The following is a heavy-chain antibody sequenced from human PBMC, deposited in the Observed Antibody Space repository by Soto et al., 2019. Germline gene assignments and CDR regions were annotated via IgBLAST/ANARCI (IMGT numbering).Heavy chain of an antibody. J-gene: IGHJ4*02. CDR1: GGTFSSYT. D-gene: IGHD5-12*01. V-gene: IGHV1-69*08. CDR3: ARDRVGDMVATERLDY. CDR2: IIPILGIA. Sequence: QVQLVQSGAEVKKPGSSVKVSCKASGGTFSSYTISWVRQAPGQGLEWMGRIIPILGIANYAQKFQGRVTITADKSTSTAYMELSSLRSEDTAVYYCARDRVGDMVATERLDYWGQGTLVTVSS.